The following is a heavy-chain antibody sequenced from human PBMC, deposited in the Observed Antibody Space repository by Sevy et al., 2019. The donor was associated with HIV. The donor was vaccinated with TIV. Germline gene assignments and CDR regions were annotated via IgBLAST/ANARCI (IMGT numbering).Heavy chain of an antibody. CDR1: GYTFTGYY. CDR2: INPNSGGT. V-gene: IGHV1-2*02. Sequence: ASVKVSCKASGYTFTGYYMHWVRQAPGQGLEWTGWINPNSGGTNYAQKFQGRVTMTRDTSISTAYMELSRLRSDDTAVYYCARGLPSYYYGMDVWGQGTTVTVSS. J-gene: IGHJ6*02. CDR3: ARGLPSYYYGMDV.